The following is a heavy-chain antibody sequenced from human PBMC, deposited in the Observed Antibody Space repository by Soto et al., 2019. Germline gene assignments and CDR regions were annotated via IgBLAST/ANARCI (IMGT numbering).Heavy chain of an antibody. D-gene: IGHD3-10*01. J-gene: IGHJ6*02. CDR2: IYHSGST. Sequence: SETLSLTCAVSGGSISSGAYSWSWIRQPPGKGLEWVGYIYHSGSTYYNPSLKSRVTISVDRSKNRFSLNLNSVTAADTAVYYCARVPVRKYYGAGRYNNSYFGMDVWGHGTTVTV. CDR1: GGSISSGAYS. V-gene: IGHV4-30-2*01. CDR3: ARVPVRKYYGAGRYNNSYFGMDV.